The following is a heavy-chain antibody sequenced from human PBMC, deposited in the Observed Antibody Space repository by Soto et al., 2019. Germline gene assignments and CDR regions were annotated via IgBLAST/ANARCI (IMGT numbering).Heavy chain of an antibody. CDR2: IYYSGST. D-gene: IGHD3-16*02. CDR1: GGSISSGDYY. Sequence: SETLSLTCTVSGGSISSGDYYWSWIRQPPGKGLEWIGYIYYSGSTYYNPSLKSRVTISVDTSKNQFSLKLSSVTAADTAVYYCARTRIRYGRPYFDYRGQGTLVTVSS. J-gene: IGHJ4*02. CDR3: ARTRIRYGRPYFDY. V-gene: IGHV4-30-4*01.